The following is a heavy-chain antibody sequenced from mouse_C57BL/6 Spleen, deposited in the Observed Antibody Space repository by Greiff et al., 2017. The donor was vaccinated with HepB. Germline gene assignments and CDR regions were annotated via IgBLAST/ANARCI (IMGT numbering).Heavy chain of an antibody. CDR2: LNPNNGGT. J-gene: IGHJ2*01. CDR1: GYTFTDYY. Sequence: EVQLQQSGPELVKPGASVKISCKASGYTFTDYYMNWVKQSHGKSLEWIGDLNPNNGGTSYNQKFKGKATLTVDKSSSTAYMELRSLTSEDSAVYYWARWGEDGYRPYVDYWGQVTTLTVSS. V-gene: IGHV1-26*01. CDR3: ARWGEDGYRPYVDY. D-gene: IGHD2-3*01.